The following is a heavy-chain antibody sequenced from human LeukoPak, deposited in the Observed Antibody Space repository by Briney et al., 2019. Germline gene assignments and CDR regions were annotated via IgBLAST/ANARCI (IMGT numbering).Heavy chain of an antibody. V-gene: IGHV3-21*01. J-gene: IGHJ3*02. Sequence: PGGSLRLSCAASGFSFSRYSMYWVRQAPGKGLEWVSSISDSSTFIYYADSVKGRFTISRDNAKNSLYLQMNSLRAEDTAVYYCARDSGSPQDAFDIWGQGTMVTVSS. CDR3: ARDSGSPQDAFDI. CDR2: ISDSSTFI. CDR1: GFSFSRYS. D-gene: IGHD6-13*01.